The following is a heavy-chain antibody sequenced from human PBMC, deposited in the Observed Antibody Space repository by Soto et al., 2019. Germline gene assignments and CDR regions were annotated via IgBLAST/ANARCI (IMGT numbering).Heavy chain of an antibody. V-gene: IGHV3-11*01. D-gene: IGHD3-10*01. Sequence: QVQLVESGGGLVKPGGSLRLSCAASGFIFSDHYMSWIRQAPGKGLEWVSYISTSGSTKYYADSVKGRFTISRDNAKNSLYLQTKSLRAEDTAVYYCARRRGGVDYYGMDVWGQGTTVTVSS. CDR3: ARRRGGVDYYGMDV. CDR1: GFIFSDHY. J-gene: IGHJ6*02. CDR2: ISTSGSTK.